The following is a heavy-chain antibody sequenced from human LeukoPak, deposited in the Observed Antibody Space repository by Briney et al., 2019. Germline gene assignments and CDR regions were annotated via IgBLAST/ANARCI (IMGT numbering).Heavy chain of an antibody. V-gene: IGHV4-38-2*02. CDR2: IYHTGNT. D-gene: IGHD3-22*01. CDR1: GYSISSGSY. J-gene: IGHJ5*02. Sequence: SETLSLTCIVSGYSISSGSYWGWIRQPPGKGLEWIGSIYHTGNTYYNPSLRSRVTISVDMSKNHFSLRLNSVTAADTAVYYCTRDGPRSSGYPDTWGQGTLVTVSS. CDR3: TRDGPRSSGYPDT.